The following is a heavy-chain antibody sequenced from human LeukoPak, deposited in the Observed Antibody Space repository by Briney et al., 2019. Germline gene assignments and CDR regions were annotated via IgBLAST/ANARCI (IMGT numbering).Heavy chain of an antibody. Sequence: GRSLRLSCAASGFTFNSYAMHWVRQAPGKGLEWVAVISYDGSNEYYADSVKGRFTISRDNSKNTLYLQMNSLRAEDTAVYYCAKDFRGITMVRGIIIVDYNYYYMDVWGKGTTVTVSS. CDR1: GFTFNSYA. V-gene: IGHV3-30*04. CDR2: ISYDGSNE. CDR3: AKDFRGITMVRGIIIVDYNYYYMDV. J-gene: IGHJ6*03. D-gene: IGHD3-10*01.